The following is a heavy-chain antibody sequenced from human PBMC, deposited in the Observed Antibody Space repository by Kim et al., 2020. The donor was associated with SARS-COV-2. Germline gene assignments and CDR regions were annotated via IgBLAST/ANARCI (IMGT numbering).Heavy chain of an antibody. V-gene: IGHV3-33*01. J-gene: IGHJ4*02. Sequence: GGSLRLSCAASGFTFSSYGMHWVRQAPGKGLEWVAVIWYDGSNNYYADSVKGRFTISRDNSKNTLYLQMNILRAETTAVYYWTRDRGSGWYGYFDYWGQG. CDR3: TRDRGSGWYGYFDY. CDR1: GFTFSSYG. D-gene: IGHD6-19*01. CDR2: IWYDGSNN.